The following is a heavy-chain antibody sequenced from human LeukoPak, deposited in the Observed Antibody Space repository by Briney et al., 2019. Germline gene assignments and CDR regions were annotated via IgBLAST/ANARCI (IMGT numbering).Heavy chain of an antibody. CDR2: IFYSGGT. Sequence: PSETLSLTCTVSGGSISSYYWNWIPQPPGKGLEWMVYIFYSGGTNYNPSLKSRATVSVETSKKQFSLMLSSIAAATTAQYYSTRGGWYPESFQHSGEGALVTVSS. J-gene: IGHJ1*01. CDR1: GGSISSYY. CDR3: TRGGWYPESFQH. D-gene: IGHD6-19*01. V-gene: IGHV4-59*01.